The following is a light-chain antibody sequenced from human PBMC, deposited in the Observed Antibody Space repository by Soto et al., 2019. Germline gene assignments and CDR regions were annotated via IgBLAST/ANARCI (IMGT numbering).Light chain of an antibody. V-gene: IGKV3-20*01. Sequence: EIVLTQSPGTLSLSPGERATLSCMASQSVTSTYLAWYQQKPGQAPRLLIYGASSRATGIPDRFSGSGSGTDFTLTFSRLEPEDFAVYFCQQYGSSPITFGQGTRLEIK. J-gene: IGKJ5*01. CDR2: GAS. CDR3: QQYGSSPIT. CDR1: QSVTSTY.